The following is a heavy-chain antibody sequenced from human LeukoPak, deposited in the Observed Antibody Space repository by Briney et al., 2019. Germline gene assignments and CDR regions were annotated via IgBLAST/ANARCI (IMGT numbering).Heavy chain of an antibody. CDR1: GFTFSSYW. CDR2: IASDGSST. J-gene: IGHJ4*02. CDR3: ARGPNSNWSGLDF. V-gene: IGHV3-74*01. Sequence: GGSLRLSCAASGFTFSSYWMNWVRQAPGKGLVWVSRIASDGSSTTYADSVRGRFSISRDNAKNTLYLQVSNLRAKDTAVYYCARGPNSNWSGLDFWGQGTLVTVSS. D-gene: IGHD6-6*01.